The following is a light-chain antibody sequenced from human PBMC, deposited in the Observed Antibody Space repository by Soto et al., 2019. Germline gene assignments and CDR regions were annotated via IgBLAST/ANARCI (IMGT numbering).Light chain of an antibody. CDR3: QQSYSTPPT. CDR2: AAS. J-gene: IGKJ2*01. CDR1: QSISSY. V-gene: IGKV1-39*01. Sequence: DIHMPQSPSSLSASVGDRVTITCRASQSISSYVNWYQQKSGQAPKLLIYAASSLRSGVPSRFSGTGSGADFTLTITSLQPEDFASYPCQQSYSTPPTFGQGTKLEI.